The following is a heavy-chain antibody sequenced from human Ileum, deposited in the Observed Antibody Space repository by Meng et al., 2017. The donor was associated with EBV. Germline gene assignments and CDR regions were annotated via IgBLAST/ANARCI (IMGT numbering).Heavy chain of an antibody. J-gene: IGHJ4*02. Sequence: HLKDLCPGRWWPSGTLSLTFRVSGYSSSIEPWWSWVRQSPGKGLDWIGEIHHTRGPNYNPSLKRRVIISVDKSNNHFSLRLSAVTAADTAVHYCASNGAFSLDHWGQGTLVTVSS. CDR1: GYSSSIEPW. CDR2: IHHTRGP. V-gene: IGHV4-4*02. D-gene: IGHD2-8*01. CDR3: ASNGAFSLDH.